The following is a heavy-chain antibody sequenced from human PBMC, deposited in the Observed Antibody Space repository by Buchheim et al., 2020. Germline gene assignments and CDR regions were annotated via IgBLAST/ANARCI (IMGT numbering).Heavy chain of an antibody. CDR3: ARDESSWNWFDP. CDR2: IYTSGST. V-gene: IGHV4-61*02. D-gene: IGHD6-13*01. J-gene: IGHJ5*02. CDR1: GGSISSGSYY. Sequence: QVQLQESGPGLVKPSQTLSLTCTVSGGSISSGSYYWSWIRQPAGKGLEWIGRIYTSGSTNYNPSLKSRVTISVDTSKNQFSLKLTSVTAADTAVYYCARDESSWNWFDPWGQGTL.